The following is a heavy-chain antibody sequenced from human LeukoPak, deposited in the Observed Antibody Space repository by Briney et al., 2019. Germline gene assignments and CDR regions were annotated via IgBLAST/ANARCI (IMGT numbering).Heavy chain of an antibody. CDR2: IYYSGST. CDR3: AREGLSYYGMDV. D-gene: IGHD3/OR15-3a*01. Sequence: SETLSLTCTVSGGSVSGGSYYWSWIRQPPGKGLEWIGYIYYSGSTNYNPSLKSRVTISVDTSKNQFSLKLSSVTAADTAVYYCAREGLSYYGMDVWGKGTTVTVSS. V-gene: IGHV4-61*01. J-gene: IGHJ6*04. CDR1: GGSVSGGSYY.